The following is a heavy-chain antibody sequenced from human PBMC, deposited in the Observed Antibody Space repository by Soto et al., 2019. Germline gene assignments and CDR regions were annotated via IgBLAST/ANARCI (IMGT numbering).Heavy chain of an antibody. D-gene: IGHD1-1*01. V-gene: IGHV4-30-4*01. CDR3: ARDLWVEPELYYYGMDV. CDR2: IFYSGTT. Sequence: SETLSLTCTVSGDSISSADYYWSWIRQTPGKGLEWIGHIFYSGTTYYNPSLKSRLTISVDTSKNHSSLRLTSVTAADTAVYYCARDLWVEPELYYYGMDVWGQGTTVTVSS. J-gene: IGHJ6*02. CDR1: GDSISSADYY.